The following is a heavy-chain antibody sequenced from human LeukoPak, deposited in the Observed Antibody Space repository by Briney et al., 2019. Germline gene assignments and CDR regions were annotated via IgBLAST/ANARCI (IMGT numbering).Heavy chain of an antibody. J-gene: IGHJ6*02. V-gene: IGHV3-30*18. CDR1: GFTFSSYG. CDR2: ISYDGSNK. CDR3: AKVAEIPDTAPRHYEGMDV. D-gene: IGHD5-18*01. Sequence: GGSLRLSCAASGFTFSSYGMHWVRQAPGKGLEWVAVISYDGSNKYYADSVKGRFTISRDNSKNTLYLQMNSLRAEDTAVYYCAKVAEIPDTAPRHYEGMDVWGQGIAVTVSS.